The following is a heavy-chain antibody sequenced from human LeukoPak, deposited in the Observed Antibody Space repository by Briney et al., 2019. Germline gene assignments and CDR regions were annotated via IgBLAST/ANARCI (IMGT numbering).Heavy chain of an antibody. D-gene: IGHD2-15*01. CDR3: ARNGHCSGGSCYSNNAFDV. J-gene: IGHJ3*01. V-gene: IGHV4-31*03. Sequence: SQTLSLTCTVSGGSISSGDSYWSWIRQLPGKGLEWIGYIYYSGTTYYNSSLKSRLTISVDTSKNQFSLRLSSVTAADTAVYYCARNGHCSGGSCYSNNAFDVWGQGTMVTVSS. CDR2: IYYSGTT. CDR1: GGSISSGDSY.